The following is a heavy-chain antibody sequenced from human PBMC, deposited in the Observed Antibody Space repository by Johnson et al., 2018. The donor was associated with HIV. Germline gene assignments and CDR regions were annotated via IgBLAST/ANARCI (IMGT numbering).Heavy chain of an antibody. CDR2: IGTAGDT. Sequence: VQLVESGGGVVQPGRSLRLSCAASGFTFSSSAMHWVRQATGKGLEWVSAIGTAGDTYYPGSVKGRFTISRDNSMNTLYLQMNSLRLEDTAVYYCAKVVTSSSSWQDDAFDIWGQGTVVTVSS. D-gene: IGHD6-13*01. CDR3: AKVVTSSSSWQDDAFDI. J-gene: IGHJ3*02. V-gene: IGHV3-13*01. CDR1: GFTFSSSA.